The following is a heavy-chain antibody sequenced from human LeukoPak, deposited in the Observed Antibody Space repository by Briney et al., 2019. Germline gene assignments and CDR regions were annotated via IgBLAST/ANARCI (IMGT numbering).Heavy chain of an antibody. D-gene: IGHD3-3*01. CDR2: ISYDGSNK. J-gene: IGHJ4*02. V-gene: IGHV3-30*18. Sequence: GGSLRLSCAASGFTFSSYGMHWVRQAPGKGLEWVAVISYDGSNKYYADSVKGRFTIFRDNSKNTLYLQMNSLRAEDTAVYYCAKHSYRVDSFKDYWGQGTLVTVSS. CDR3: AKHSYRVDSFKDY. CDR1: GFTFSSYG.